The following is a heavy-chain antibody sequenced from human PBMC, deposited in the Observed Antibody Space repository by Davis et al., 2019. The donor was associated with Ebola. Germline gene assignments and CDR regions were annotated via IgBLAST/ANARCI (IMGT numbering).Heavy chain of an antibody. CDR3: ARGVYGSGSYFYYYYGLDV. CDR2: ISGSGGST. V-gene: IGHV3-23*01. D-gene: IGHD3-10*01. Sequence: GGSLRLSCAASGFTVSSNYMSWVRQAPGKGLEWVSAISGSGGSTYYADSVKGRFTISRDNSKNTLYLQMNSLRAEDTAVYFCARGVYGSGSYFYYYYGLDVWGQGTTVTVSS. CDR1: GFTVSSNY. J-gene: IGHJ6*01.